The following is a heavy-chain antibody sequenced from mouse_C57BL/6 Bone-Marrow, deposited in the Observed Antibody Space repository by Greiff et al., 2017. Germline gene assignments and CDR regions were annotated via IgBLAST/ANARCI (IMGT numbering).Heavy chain of an antibody. CDR1: GYTFTSYW. D-gene: IGHD1-1*01. V-gene: IGHV1-59*01. J-gene: IGHJ1*03. CDR3: ARWEYYYGSSYDWYFDV. CDR2: IDPSDSYT. Sequence: QVQLQQPGAELVRPGTSVKLSCKASGYTFTSYWMHWVKQRPGQGLEWIGVIDPSDSYTNYNQKFKGKATLTVDTSSSTAYMQLSSLTSEDSAVYYCARWEYYYGSSYDWYFDVWGTGTTVTVSS.